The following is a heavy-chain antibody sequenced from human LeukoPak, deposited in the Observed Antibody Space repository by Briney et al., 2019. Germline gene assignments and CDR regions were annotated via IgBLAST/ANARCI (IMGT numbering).Heavy chain of an antibody. V-gene: IGHV3-23*01. J-gene: IGHJ4*02. CDR2: IIGGAGST. Sequence: LPGGSLRLSCAASGFTFSSYGMSWVRQAPGKGLEWVSGIIGGAGSTYYADSVKGRFTISGDNSKNTLFLQMNSLRAEDTAVYYCAHGAMYQLDYWGQGTLVTVSS. CDR3: AHGAMYQLDY. D-gene: IGHD2-2*01. CDR1: GFTFSSYG.